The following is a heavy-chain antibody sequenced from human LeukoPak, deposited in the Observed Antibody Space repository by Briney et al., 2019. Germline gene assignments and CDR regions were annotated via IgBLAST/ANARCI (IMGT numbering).Heavy chain of an antibody. V-gene: IGHV3-23*01. CDR2: ISGSGGST. CDR1: GFTFSSYA. Sequence: GGSLRLSCAACGFTFSSYAMSWVRQAPGKGLEWVSAISGSGGSTYYADSVKGRFTISRDNSKNTLYLQMNSLRAEDTAVYYCAKPLYSSGWYVVDYWGQGTLVTVSS. J-gene: IGHJ4*02. CDR3: AKPLYSSGWYVVDY. D-gene: IGHD6-19*01.